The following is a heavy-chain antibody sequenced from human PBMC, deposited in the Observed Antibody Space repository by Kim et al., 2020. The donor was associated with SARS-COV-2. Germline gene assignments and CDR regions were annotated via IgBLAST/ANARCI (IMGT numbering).Heavy chain of an antibody. D-gene: IGHD2-15*01. J-gene: IGHJ4*02. CDR2: ISSSSSTI. Sequence: GGSLRLSCAASGFTFSSYIMNWVRQAPGKGLEWVSYISSSSSTIYYADSVKGRFTISRDNAKNSLYLQMNSLRAEDTAVYYCARDPRAAGYCSGGSCLYFDYWGQGTLVTVSS. V-gene: IGHV3-48*04. CDR3: ARDPRAAGYCSGGSCLYFDY. CDR1: GFTFSSYI.